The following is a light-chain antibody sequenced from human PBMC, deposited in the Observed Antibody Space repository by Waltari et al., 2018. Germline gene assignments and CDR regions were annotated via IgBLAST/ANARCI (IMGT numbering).Light chain of an antibody. Sequence: QSALTQPASVSGSPGQSIPISCTGSSSDVGSSNLVSWYLQHPGKPPKLIIYEVSKRPSGVSNRFSGSKSGNTASLTISGLQAEDEADYYCYSYAGGSVFGTGTKVTVL. CDR3: YSYAGGSV. J-gene: IGLJ1*01. V-gene: IGLV2-23*02. CDR1: SSDVGSSNL. CDR2: EVS.